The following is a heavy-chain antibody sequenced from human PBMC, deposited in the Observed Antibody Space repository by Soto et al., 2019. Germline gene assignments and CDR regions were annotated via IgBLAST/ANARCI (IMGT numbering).Heavy chain of an antibody. CDR2: ISAKNGNT. V-gene: IGHV1-18*01. CDR3: ARDVDIGTHPTGDWFDS. D-gene: IGHD5-12*01. Sequence: ASVKVSCKASGYIFTIYGITGVGQARIQGLEWVGWISAKNGNTNSGQKFQGRVTMTTDTSTSTAYMELRSLRSDDTAIYYCARDVDIGTHPTGDWFDSWGQGTLVTVSS. J-gene: IGHJ5*01. CDR1: GYIFTIYG.